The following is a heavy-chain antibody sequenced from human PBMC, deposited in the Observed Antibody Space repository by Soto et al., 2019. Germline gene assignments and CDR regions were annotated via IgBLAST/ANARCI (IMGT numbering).Heavy chain of an antibody. V-gene: IGHV3-23*01. CDR2: ISGTGGST. CDR1: GFTFNNYA. Sequence: EVQLLDSGGGLVQPGGSLRLSCAASGFTFNNYAMNWVRQAPGKGLEWVATISGTGGSTYYADSVKGRFTISRDNSKNTLYLQMNSLRVEDTAVYYCAKDRLGGNFDYCGQGTQVTVSS. J-gene: IGHJ4*02. CDR3: AKDRLGGNFDY.